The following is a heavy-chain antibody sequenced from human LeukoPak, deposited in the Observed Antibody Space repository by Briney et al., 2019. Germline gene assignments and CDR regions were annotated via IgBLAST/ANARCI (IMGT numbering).Heavy chain of an antibody. CDR3: ARPGSGRYYPWFDP. CDR1: GYTFTGYY. Sequence: ASVKVSFQASGYTFTGYYMHWVRQAPGQGLEWMGWINPNSGGTNYAQKFQGRVTMTRDTSISTAYMELSRLRSDDTAVYYCARPGSGRYYPWFDPWGQGTLVTVSS. D-gene: IGHD1-26*01. CDR2: INPNSGGT. V-gene: IGHV1-2*02. J-gene: IGHJ5*02.